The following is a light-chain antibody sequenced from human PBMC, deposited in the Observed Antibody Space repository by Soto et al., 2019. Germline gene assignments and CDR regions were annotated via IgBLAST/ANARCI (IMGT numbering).Light chain of an antibody. CDR2: DVT. J-gene: IGLJ2*01. Sequence: QSALTQPASVSGSPGRSVTISCTGTSSDVGDFNYVSWYQHLPGRAPKLIIYDVTNRPSGISYRFSASKSGWTASLTISGLQAEDEADYYCSSDSSSTTHVVFGGGTKLTVL. CDR3: SSDSSSTTHVV. CDR1: SSDVGDFNY. V-gene: IGLV2-14*03.